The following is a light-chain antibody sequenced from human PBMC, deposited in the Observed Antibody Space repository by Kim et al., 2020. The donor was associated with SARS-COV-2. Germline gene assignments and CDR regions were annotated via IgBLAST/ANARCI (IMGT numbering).Light chain of an antibody. CDR2: WAS. Sequence: DIVMTQSPDSLAVSVGERATINCKSSQSILNSANNMKYLAWYQQKPGQPLKLLINWASMRESGVPDRFSGSGSGTDFTLTISSVQAEDVAVYHCQQFFSAITFGQGTRVEI. V-gene: IGKV4-1*01. CDR3: QQFFSAIT. CDR1: QSILNSANNMKY. J-gene: IGKJ1*01.